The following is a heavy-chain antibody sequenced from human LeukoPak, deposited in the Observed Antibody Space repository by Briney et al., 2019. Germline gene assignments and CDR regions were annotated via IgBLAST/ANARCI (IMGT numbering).Heavy chain of an antibody. V-gene: IGHV3-11*04. CDR3: ARFSVEMATLDY. D-gene: IGHD5-24*01. Sequence: GGSLRLSRAASGFTFSDYYMSWIRQAPGKGLEWVSYISGSGSTIYYADSVKGRFTISRDNSKNTLYLQMNSLRAEDTAVYYCARFSVEMATLDYWGQGTLVTVSS. CDR2: ISGSGSTI. CDR1: GFTFSDYY. J-gene: IGHJ4*02.